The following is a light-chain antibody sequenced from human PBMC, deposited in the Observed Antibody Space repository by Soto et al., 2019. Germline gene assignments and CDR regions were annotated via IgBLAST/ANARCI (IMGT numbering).Light chain of an antibody. J-gene: IGKJ2*01. Sequence: EIVMTQSPATLSVSPGERATLSCRASQSISTALAWYQQKPGQPPRLIIYSASTRATGVPARFTGSGSGSEFTLTISGLQSEDFAVYYCQQGHNWPLNFGQGTRL. CDR3: QQGHNWPLN. CDR1: QSISTA. CDR2: SAS. V-gene: IGKV3-15*01.